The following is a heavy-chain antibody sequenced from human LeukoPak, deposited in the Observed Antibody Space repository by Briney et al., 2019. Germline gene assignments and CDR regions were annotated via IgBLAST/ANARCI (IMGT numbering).Heavy chain of an antibody. V-gene: IGHV3-30*18. CDR3: AKAGYSSGWTRYYGMDV. J-gene: IGHJ6*02. CDR1: GFTFSVYG. D-gene: IGHD6-19*01. CDR2: ISYDGTDK. Sequence: GGSLRLSCAASGFTFSVYGMYWVRQPPGMGLEWVALISYDGTDKYHVDSVKGRFTISRDNSNNTLYLQMNSLRPDDTAVYYCAKAGYSSGWTRYYGMDVWGQGTTVAVSS.